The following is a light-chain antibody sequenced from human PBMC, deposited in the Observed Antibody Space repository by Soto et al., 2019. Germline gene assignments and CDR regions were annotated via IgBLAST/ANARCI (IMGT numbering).Light chain of an antibody. J-gene: IGKJ2*01. CDR1: QDIRND. Sequence: DIQMTQSPSSLSASEGDRVTITCRASQDIRNDLVWFQQKPGKAPKRLIYSASSLQSGVPSRFSGSGSGTEFTLTISSLQPEDFATYYCQQSYATPYTFGQGTNLEIK. V-gene: IGKV1-17*01. CDR2: SAS. CDR3: QQSYATPYT.